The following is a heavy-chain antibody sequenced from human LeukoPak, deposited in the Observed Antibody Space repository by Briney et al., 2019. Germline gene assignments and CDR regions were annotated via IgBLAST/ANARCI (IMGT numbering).Heavy chain of an antibody. CDR1: GFTFSSYG. V-gene: IGHV3-30*03. Sequence: GGSLRLSCAASGFTFSSYGMHWVRQAPGKGLEWVAVISYDGSNKYYADSVKGRFTISRDNSKNTLYLQMNSLRAEDTAVYYCARDTVHKYDYVWGSYRSNPIFDYWGQGTLVTVSS. CDR3: ARDTVHKYDYVWGSYRSNPIFDY. CDR2: ISYDGSNK. J-gene: IGHJ4*02. D-gene: IGHD3-16*02.